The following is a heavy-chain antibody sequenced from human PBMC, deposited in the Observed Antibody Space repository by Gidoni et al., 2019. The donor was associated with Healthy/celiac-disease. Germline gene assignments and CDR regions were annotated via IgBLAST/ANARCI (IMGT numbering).Heavy chain of an antibody. V-gene: IGHV3-33*01. CDR3: ARDEVTTVTTPLDYYYYGMDV. D-gene: IGHD4-17*01. J-gene: IGHJ6*02. CDR2: IWYDGSNK. Sequence: QVQLVVSGGGVVQPGRSLRLSCAASGFTFSSYGMHWVRQAPGKGLEWVAVIWYDGSNKYYADSVKGRFTISRDNSKNTLYLQMNSLRAEDTAVYYCARDEVTTVTTPLDYYYYGMDVWGQGTTVTVSS. CDR1: GFTFSSYG.